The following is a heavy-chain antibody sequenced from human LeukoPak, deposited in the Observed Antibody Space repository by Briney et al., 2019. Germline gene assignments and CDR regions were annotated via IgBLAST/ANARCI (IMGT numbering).Heavy chain of an antibody. CDR1: GYTFTSYA. Sequence: ASVKVSCKASGYTFTSYAMHWVRQAPGQRLEWMGWINAGNGNTKYSQKFQGRVTITRDTSASTAYMELSSLRSEDTAVYYCARDGPPLTVISRADAFDIWGQGTMVTVSS. V-gene: IGHV1-3*01. J-gene: IGHJ3*02. D-gene: IGHD4-17*01. CDR3: ARDGPPLTVISRADAFDI. CDR2: INAGNGNT.